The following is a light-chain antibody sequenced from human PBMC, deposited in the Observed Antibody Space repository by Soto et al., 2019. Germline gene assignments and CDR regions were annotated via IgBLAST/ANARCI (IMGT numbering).Light chain of an antibody. V-gene: IGLV2-14*01. CDR3: CSYTDSRTHI. J-gene: IGLJ1*01. Sequence: QSALAQPASVSGSPGQSITISCTGTSSDVGGYNYVSWYQQHPGKAPKLIIFEVSYRPPGISNRFSASKSGDTASLTISGLQADDEADYYCCSYTDSRTHIFGSGTKVTVL. CDR2: EVS. CDR1: SSDVGGYNY.